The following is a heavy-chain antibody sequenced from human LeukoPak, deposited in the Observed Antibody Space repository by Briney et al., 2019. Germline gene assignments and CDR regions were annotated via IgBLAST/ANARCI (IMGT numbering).Heavy chain of an antibody. Sequence: GGSLRLSCAASGFTLSSYWMHWVRQAPGKGLVWVSRINGDGRITTYADSVKGRFTISRDTAKNTLYLQMNSLRAEDTVVYYCARGDYAFDLWGQGTMVTVSS. J-gene: IGHJ3*01. D-gene: IGHD2-21*01. CDR1: GFTLSSYW. V-gene: IGHV3-74*01. CDR3: ARGDYAFDL. CDR2: INGDGRIT.